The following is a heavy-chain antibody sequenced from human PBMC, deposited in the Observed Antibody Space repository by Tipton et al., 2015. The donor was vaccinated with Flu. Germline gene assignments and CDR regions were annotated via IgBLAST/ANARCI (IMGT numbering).Heavy chain of an antibody. CDR1: GGSISSYY. V-gene: IGHV4-59*01. CDR2: IYYSGST. Sequence: TLSLTCTVSGGSISSYYWSWIRQPPGKGLEWIGYIYYSGSTNYNPSLKSRVNISVDTSKNQFSLKLSSVTAADTAVYYCARDPTVGAVRGYFDYWGQGTLVTVSS. J-gene: IGHJ4*02. D-gene: IGHD1-26*01. CDR3: ARDPTVGAVRGYFDY.